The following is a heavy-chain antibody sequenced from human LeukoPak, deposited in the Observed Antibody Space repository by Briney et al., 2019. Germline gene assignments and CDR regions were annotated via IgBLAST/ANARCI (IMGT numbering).Heavy chain of an antibody. CDR3: RAAHSSSATRFFDY. CDR1: GFTFSNAW. Sequence: GSLRLSCAVSGFTFSNAWMSWIRRPPGKGLEWIGEINHSGSTNYNPSLKSRVTISVDTSKNQFSLKLSSVTAADTAVYYCRAAHSSSATRFFDYWGQGTLVTVSS. CDR2: INHSGST. D-gene: IGHD6-6*01. V-gene: IGHV4-34*08. J-gene: IGHJ4*02.